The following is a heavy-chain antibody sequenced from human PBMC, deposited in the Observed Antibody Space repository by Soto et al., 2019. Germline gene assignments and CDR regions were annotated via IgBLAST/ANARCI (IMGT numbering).Heavy chain of an antibody. Sequence: GASVKVSCKASGGTFSSYAISWVRQAPGQGLEWMGGIIPIFGTANYAQKFQGRVTITADESTSTAYMELNSLRAEDTAVYYCAKEFSIAVAGSFDYWGQGTLVTVSS. D-gene: IGHD6-19*01. CDR2: IIPIFGTA. CDR1: GGTFSSYA. J-gene: IGHJ4*02. CDR3: AKEFSIAVAGSFDY. V-gene: IGHV1-69*13.